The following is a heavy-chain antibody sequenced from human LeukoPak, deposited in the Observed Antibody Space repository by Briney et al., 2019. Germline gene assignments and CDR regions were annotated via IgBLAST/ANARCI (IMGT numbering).Heavy chain of an antibody. J-gene: IGHJ4*02. Sequence: GGSLRLSCAASGFIFDDYAMHWVRHAPGKGLEWVSGISWNSGSIGYADSVKGRFTISRDNAKNSLYLQMNSLRGEDTALYYCAKDYTAMVRGPDYWGEGTLVTVSS. CDR1: GFIFDDYA. D-gene: IGHD5-18*01. V-gene: IGHV3-9*01. CDR2: ISWNSGSI. CDR3: AKDYTAMVRGPDY.